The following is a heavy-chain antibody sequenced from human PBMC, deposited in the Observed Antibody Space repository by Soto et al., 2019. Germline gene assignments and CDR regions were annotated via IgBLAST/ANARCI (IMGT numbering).Heavy chain of an antibody. V-gene: IGHV4-61*01. J-gene: IGHJ4*02. CDR3: ARYGYSYDSSGYAYFDY. D-gene: IGHD3-22*01. CDR2: IYYSGGT. Sequence: SETLSLTCTVSGGSVSSGSYYWSWIRQPPGKGLEWIGYIYYSGGTNYNPSLKSRVTISVDTSKNQFSLKLSSVTAADTAVYYCARYGYSYDSSGYAYFDYWGQGNLVTVS. CDR1: GGSVSSGSYY.